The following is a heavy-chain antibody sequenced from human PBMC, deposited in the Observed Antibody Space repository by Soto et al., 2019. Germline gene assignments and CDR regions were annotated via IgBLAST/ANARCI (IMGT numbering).Heavy chain of an antibody. Sequence: EVKLLDSGGGLVQPGGSLRLSCAASGFTFSTYVMAWVRQAPGKGLEWVGRIRDRPDRYTTDYAASVKDRFIISRDDSKNLLYLHMNNLKTEDSAVYFCTREAIQLWFDFWGQGTLVTVSS. CDR3: TREAIQLWFDF. CDR1: GFTFSTYV. D-gene: IGHD5-18*01. CDR2: IRDRPDRYTT. J-gene: IGHJ4*02. V-gene: IGHV3-72*01.